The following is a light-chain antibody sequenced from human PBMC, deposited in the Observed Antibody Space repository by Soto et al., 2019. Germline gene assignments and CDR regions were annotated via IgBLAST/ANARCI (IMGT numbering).Light chain of an antibody. CDR1: QSISSW. V-gene: IGKV1-5*01. CDR2: DAS. CDR3: QQYNSYSWT. Sequence: IQMTQSPSTLSASVGDRVTINCRAGQSISSWLAWYQQKPGKAPKLLIYDASSLESGVPSRFSGSGSGTEFTLTISSLQPDDFATYYCQQYNSYSWTFGQGTKVDIK. J-gene: IGKJ1*01.